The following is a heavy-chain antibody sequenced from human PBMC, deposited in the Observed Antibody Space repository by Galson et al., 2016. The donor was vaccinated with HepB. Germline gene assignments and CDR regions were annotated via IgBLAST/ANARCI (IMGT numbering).Heavy chain of an antibody. CDR2: VNHSGST. V-gene: IGHV4-34*01. D-gene: IGHD5-18*01. Sequence: SETLSLTCAVYGGSFRGSYWSWIRQPPGKGLEWIGEVNHSGSTNYNPSLKSRVSISVDTSKNQFSLKLSSVTAADTAVYYCARTRGFSYGPVDYWGQGTLVTVSS. CDR1: GGSFRGSY. CDR3: ARTRGFSYGPVDY. J-gene: IGHJ4*02.